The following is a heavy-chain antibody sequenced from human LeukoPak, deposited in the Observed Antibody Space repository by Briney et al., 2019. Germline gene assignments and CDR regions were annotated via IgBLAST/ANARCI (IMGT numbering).Heavy chain of an antibody. Sequence: SETLSLTCAVYGSSFSGYYWSWIRQPPGKGLEWIGEINHTGSTNYNPSLKSRVTISVDTSKNQFSLKLSSVTAADTAVYYCARGVGRGGNYYGSGSYHNWFDPWGQGTLVTVSS. CDR2: INHTGST. V-gene: IGHV4-34*01. J-gene: IGHJ5*02. CDR1: GSSFSGYY. CDR3: ARGVGRGGNYYGSGSYHNWFDP. D-gene: IGHD3-10*01.